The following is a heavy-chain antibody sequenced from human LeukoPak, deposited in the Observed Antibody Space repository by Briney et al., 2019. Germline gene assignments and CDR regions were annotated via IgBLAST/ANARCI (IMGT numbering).Heavy chain of an antibody. CDR1: GFTLSSYG. Sequence: PGGSLRLSCAASGFTLSSYGMHWVRQAPGKGLEWVAVISYDGSNKYYADSVKGRFTISRDNSKNTLYLQMNSLRAEDTAVYYCAREHYYFDYWGQGTLVTVPS. V-gene: IGHV3-30*03. CDR2: ISYDGSNK. J-gene: IGHJ4*02. CDR3: AREHYYFDY.